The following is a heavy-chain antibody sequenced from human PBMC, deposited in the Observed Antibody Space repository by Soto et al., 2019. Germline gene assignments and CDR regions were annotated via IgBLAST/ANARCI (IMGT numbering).Heavy chain of an antibody. CDR1: GYTFTNYA. CDR2: IDAGNGNT. D-gene: IGHD1-26*01. CDR3: ARGPSDSGSHLVPAY. V-gene: IGHV1-3*01. Sequence: ASVKVSCKASGYTFTNYAIHWVRQAPGQRPEWMGWIDAGNGNTKYSQKLQGRVTITRETSASTAYMELSSLSSEDTAVYYCARGPSDSGSHLVPAYWGQGTLVTVSS. J-gene: IGHJ4*02.